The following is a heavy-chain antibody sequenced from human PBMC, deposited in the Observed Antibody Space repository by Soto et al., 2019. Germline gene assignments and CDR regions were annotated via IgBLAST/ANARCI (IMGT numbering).Heavy chain of an antibody. J-gene: IGHJ6*02. D-gene: IGHD3-22*01. V-gene: IGHV3-30-3*01. CDR3: ARPAYYDSSGTTPLPMDV. Sequence: QPGGSLRLSCAASGFTFSSYAMHWVRQAPGKGLEWVAVISYDGSNKCYADSVKGRFTISRDNSKNTLYLQMNSLRAEDTAVYYCARPAYYDSSGTTPLPMDVWGQGTTVTVSS. CDR2: ISYDGSNK. CDR1: GFTFSSYA.